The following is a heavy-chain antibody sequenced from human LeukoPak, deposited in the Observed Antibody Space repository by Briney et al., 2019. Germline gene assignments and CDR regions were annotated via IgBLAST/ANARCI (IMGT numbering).Heavy chain of an antibody. V-gene: IGHV3-23*01. Sequence: PGGSLRLSCAASGFTFGSYGMHWVRQAPGKGLEWVSAISGSGGSTYYADSVKGRFTISRDNSKNTLYLQMNSLRAEDAAVYYCAKDVATVVRFDAFDIWGQGTMVTVSS. J-gene: IGHJ3*02. D-gene: IGHD4-23*01. CDR2: ISGSGGST. CDR1: GFTFGSYG. CDR3: AKDVATVVRFDAFDI.